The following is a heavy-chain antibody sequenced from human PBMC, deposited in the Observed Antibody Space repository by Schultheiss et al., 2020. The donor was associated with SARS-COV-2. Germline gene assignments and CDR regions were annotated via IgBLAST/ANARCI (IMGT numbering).Heavy chain of an antibody. D-gene: IGHD1-26*01. CDR1: GGSISSYY. CDR3: ARGLNSGSYLMDRDAFDI. J-gene: IGHJ3*02. V-gene: IGHV4-39*07. Sequence: SETLSLTCTVSGGSISSYYWGWIRQPPGKGLEWIGSIYYSGSTYYNPSLKSRVTISVDTSKNQFSLKLSSVTAADTAVYYCARGLNSGSYLMDRDAFDIWGQGTMVTVSS. CDR2: IYYSGST.